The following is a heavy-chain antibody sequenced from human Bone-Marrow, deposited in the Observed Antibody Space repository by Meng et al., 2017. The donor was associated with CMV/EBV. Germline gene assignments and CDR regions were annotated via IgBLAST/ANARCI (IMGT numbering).Heavy chain of an antibody. J-gene: IGHJ5*02. CDR1: GYSISSGYY. D-gene: IGHD1-1*01. CDR2: IYYSGST. CDR3: AGHGNYWDANWFDP. V-gene: IGHV4-38-2*02. Sequence: SETLSLTCTVSGYSISSGYYWGWIRQPPGKGLEWIGSIYYSGSTYYNPSLKSRITISVDTSKNQFSLKLNSVTAADTAVYYCAGHGNYWDANWFDPWGQGTLVTVSS.